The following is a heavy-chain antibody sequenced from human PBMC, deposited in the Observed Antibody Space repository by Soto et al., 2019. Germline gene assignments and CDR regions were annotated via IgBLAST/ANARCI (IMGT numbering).Heavy chain of an antibody. D-gene: IGHD4-17*01. CDR3: ARGRGDYGYLTYPSDY. CDR2: IIPIFGTA. V-gene: IGHV1-69*13. CDR1: GGTFSSYA. J-gene: IGHJ4*02. Sequence: ASVKVSCKASGGTFSSYAISWVRQAPGQGFEWMGGIIPIFGTANYAQKFQGRVTITADESTSTAYMELSSLRSEDTAVYYCARGRGDYGYLTYPSDYWGQGPLVTVSS.